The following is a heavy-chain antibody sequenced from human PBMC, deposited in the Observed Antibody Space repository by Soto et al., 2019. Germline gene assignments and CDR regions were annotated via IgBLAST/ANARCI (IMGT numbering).Heavy chain of an antibody. V-gene: IGHV1-46*01. D-gene: IGHD3-22*01. CDR1: GYTFTSYY. Sequence: ASVKVSCKASGYTFTSYYMHWVRQAPGQGLEWMGIINPDGGSTSCAQKFQGRVTVTRDTPTTTAYMELSSLRSEDTAVYYCARVGPYYESSGYYYFDYWGQGTPVTVSS. J-gene: IGHJ4*02. CDR2: INPDGGST. CDR3: ARVGPYYESSGYYYFDY.